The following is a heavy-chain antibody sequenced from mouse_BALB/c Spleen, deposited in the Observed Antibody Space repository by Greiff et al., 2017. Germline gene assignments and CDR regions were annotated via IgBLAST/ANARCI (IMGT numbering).Heavy chain of an antibody. V-gene: IGHV1-7*01. CDR1: GYTFTSYW. CDR3: ARVAYGNYVDY. J-gene: IGHJ2*01. Sequence: VQLKQSGAELAKPGASVKMSCKASGYTFTSYWMHWVKQRPGQGLEWIGYINPSTGYTEYNQKFKDKATLTADKSSSTAYMQLSSLTSEDSAVYYCARVAYGNYVDYWGQGTTLTVSS. CDR2: INPSTGYT. D-gene: IGHD2-10*02.